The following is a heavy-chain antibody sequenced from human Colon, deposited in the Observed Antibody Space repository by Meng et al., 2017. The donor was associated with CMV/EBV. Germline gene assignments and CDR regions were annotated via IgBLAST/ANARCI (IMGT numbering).Heavy chain of an antibody. CDR2: IRSGSRDI. V-gene: IGHV3-21*01. J-gene: IGHJ4*02. CDR1: GFTFSPYS. CDR3: ARDSWYYDTLPASSTPWFDY. Sequence: GESLKISCTASGFTFSPYSMNWVRQAPGKGLEWVATIRSGSRDISYADSVKGRFTISRDDAKNSLYLEMNSLRAEDTAVYYCARDSWYYDTLPASSTPWFDYWGQGTLVTVSS. D-gene: IGHD3-9*01.